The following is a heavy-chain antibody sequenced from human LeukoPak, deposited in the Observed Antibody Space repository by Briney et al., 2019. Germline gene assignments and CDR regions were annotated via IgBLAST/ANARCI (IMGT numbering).Heavy chain of an antibody. J-gene: IGHJ4*02. D-gene: IGHD2-15*01. Sequence: PGGSLRLSCAASGFTFSSYSMNWVRQAPGKGLEWDSYISSSSSTIYYADSVKGRFTISRDNAKNSLYLQMNSLRAEDTAVYYCARDRADVVVSYFDYWGQGTLVTVSS. CDR2: ISSSSSTI. CDR1: GFTFSSYS. V-gene: IGHV3-48*04. CDR3: ARDRADVVVSYFDY.